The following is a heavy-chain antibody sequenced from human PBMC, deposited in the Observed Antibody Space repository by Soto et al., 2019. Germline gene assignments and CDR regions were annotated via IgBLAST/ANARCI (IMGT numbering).Heavy chain of an antibody. CDR3: ATQYSSGWYQHDAFDI. Sequence: GAALKISCKGSGYSFTSYWICWVRQMPGKVLEWMGIIYPGDYGTRYSPSFQGQVTISADKSISTAYLQWSSLKASDTAMYYCATQYSSGWYQHDAFDIWGQGTMVTVSS. CDR1: GYSFTSYW. V-gene: IGHV5-51*01. J-gene: IGHJ3*02. D-gene: IGHD6-19*01. CDR2: IYPGDYGT.